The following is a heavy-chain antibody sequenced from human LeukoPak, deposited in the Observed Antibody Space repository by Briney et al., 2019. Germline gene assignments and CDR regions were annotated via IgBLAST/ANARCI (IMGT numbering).Heavy chain of an antibody. CDR2: IIPIFGTT. V-gene: IGHV1-69*13. Sequence: PVKVSCKASGGALSSYAITWVRQAPGQGLEWMGGIIPIFGTTNYAQKFQGRVTITADESTSTAYMELSSLRSEDTAVYYCAKYYDSRGYYWAFDIWGQGTMVTVSS. CDR1: GGALSSYA. D-gene: IGHD3-22*01. J-gene: IGHJ3*02. CDR3: AKYYDSRGYYWAFDI.